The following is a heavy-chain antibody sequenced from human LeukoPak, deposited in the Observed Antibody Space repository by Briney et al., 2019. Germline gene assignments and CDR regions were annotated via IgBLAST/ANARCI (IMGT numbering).Heavy chain of an antibody. CDR1: GFTFSSYS. CDR2: ISSSSSTI. J-gene: IGHJ6*03. CDR3: ARGTWGGYAYGLNYYYMDV. V-gene: IGHV3-48*04. D-gene: IGHD5-18*01. Sequence: GGSLRLSCAASGFTFSSYSMNWVRQAPGKGLEWVSYISSSSSTIYYADTVKGRFTISRDNAKNSLYLQMNSLRAEDTAVYYCARGTWGGYAYGLNYYYMDVWGKGTPVTVSS.